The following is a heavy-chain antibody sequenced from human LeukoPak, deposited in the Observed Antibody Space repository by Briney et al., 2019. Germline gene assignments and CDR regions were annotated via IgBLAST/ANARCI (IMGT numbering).Heavy chain of an antibody. CDR1: GYTLTELS. CDR3: ATATGRYYYDSSGYPLDY. CDR2: FDPEDGET. Sequence: GASVKVSCKVSGYTLTELSMHWVRQAPGKGLEWMGGFDPEDGETIYVQKFQGRVTMTEDTSTDTAYMELSSLRSEDTAVYYCATATGRYYYDSSGYPLDYWGQGTLVTVSS. V-gene: IGHV1-24*01. D-gene: IGHD3-22*01. J-gene: IGHJ4*02.